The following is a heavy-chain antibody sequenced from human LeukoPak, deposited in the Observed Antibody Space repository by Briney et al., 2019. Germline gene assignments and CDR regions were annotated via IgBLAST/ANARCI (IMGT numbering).Heavy chain of an antibody. Sequence: GESLRISCKGSGYSITSYWISWVRQMPGKGLEWMGRIDPSDSYTKYSPSFQGHVAISADKSISTAYLQWSSLKASDTAMYYCAVGYCSSTSCLTDWGQGTLVTVSS. CDR1: GYSITSYW. D-gene: IGHD2-2*01. V-gene: IGHV5-10-1*01. CDR3: AVGYCSSTSCLTD. J-gene: IGHJ4*02. CDR2: IDPSDSYT.